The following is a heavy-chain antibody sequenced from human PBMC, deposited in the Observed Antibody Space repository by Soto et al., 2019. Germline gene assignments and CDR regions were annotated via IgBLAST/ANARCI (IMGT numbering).Heavy chain of an antibody. Sequence: EVQLLESGGGLVQPGGSLRLSCAASGFTFSNYYVTWVRQAPGKGLEWVSTISGSGGSTYYADSVKGRFTISRDNSKNTLYLQMNSLRAEDTAVYYCAKDQGSSWYEIDYGGQGTLVTVSS. CDR3: AKDQGSSWYEIDY. CDR2: ISGSGGST. V-gene: IGHV3-23*01. D-gene: IGHD6-13*01. CDR1: GFTFSNYY. J-gene: IGHJ4*02.